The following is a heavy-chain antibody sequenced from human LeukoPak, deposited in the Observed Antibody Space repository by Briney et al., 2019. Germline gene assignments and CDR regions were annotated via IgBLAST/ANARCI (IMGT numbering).Heavy chain of an antibody. J-gene: IGHJ4*02. Sequence: GGSLRLSCAASGFTFSSYGMHWVRQAPGKGLEWVSAISGSGGSTYYADSVKGRFTISRDNSKNTLYLQMNSLRAEDTAVYYCAKDLFEEWELEGRFFDYWGQGTLVTVSS. V-gene: IGHV3-23*01. CDR1: GFTFSSYG. CDR2: ISGSGGST. CDR3: AKDLFEEWELEGRFFDY. D-gene: IGHD1-26*01.